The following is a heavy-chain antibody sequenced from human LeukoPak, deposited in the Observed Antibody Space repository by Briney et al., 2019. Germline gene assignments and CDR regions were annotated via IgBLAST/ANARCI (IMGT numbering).Heavy chain of an antibody. J-gene: IGHJ4*02. V-gene: IGHV3-30-3*01. D-gene: IGHD6-13*01. CDR2: ISYDGSNK. CDR3: ARDLRPGGSWFDY. CDR1: GFTFSSYA. Sequence: GRSLRLSCAASGFTFSSYAMHWVRQAPGKGLEWVAVISYDGSNKYYADSVKGRFTISRDNSKNTLYLQMNSLRAEDTAVYYCARDLRPGGSWFDYWGQGTLVTVSS.